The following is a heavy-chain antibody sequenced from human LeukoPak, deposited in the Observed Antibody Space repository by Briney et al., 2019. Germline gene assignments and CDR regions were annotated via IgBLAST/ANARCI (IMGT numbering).Heavy chain of an antibody. CDR2: IGKAGDT. Sequence: GGSLRLSCVASGFTFSTYDMHWVRQAAGKGLEWVSGIGKAGDTYYADSVKGRFTISRDNAKNSLYLQMNSLGAEDTAVYYCARSLMAADGTRAFDIWGQGTMVTVSS. CDR1: GFTFSTYD. J-gene: IGHJ3*02. CDR3: ARSLMAADGTRAFDI. V-gene: IGHV3-13*01. D-gene: IGHD6-13*01.